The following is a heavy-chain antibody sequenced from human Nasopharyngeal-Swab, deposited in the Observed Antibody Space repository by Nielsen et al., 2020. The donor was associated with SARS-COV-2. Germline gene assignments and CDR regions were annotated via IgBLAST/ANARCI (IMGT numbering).Heavy chain of an antibody. V-gene: IGHV3-23*01. CDR1: GFTFSSYA. J-gene: IGHJ4*02. D-gene: IGHD3-9*01. CDR3: AKDYDIGY. Sequence: GESLKISCAASGFTFSSYAMSWVRQAPGKGLEWVSAISGSGGSTYYADSVRGRFIISRDNSKSTLDLQMNSVRAEDTAVYYCAKDYDIGYWGQGTLVTVSS. CDR2: ISGSGGST.